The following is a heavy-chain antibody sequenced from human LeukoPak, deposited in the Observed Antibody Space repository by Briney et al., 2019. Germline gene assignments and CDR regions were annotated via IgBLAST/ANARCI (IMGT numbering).Heavy chain of an antibody. D-gene: IGHD5-12*01. CDR1: GGSFSGYY. CDR2: INHSGST. V-gene: IGHV4-34*01. Sequence: SETLSLTCAVYGGSFSGYYWSWTRQPPGKGLEWIGEINHSGSTNYNPSLKSRVTISVDTSKNQFSLKLSSVTAADTAVYYCARRLRGYSGYFNWFDLWGHGTLVSVSS. CDR3: ARRLRGYSGYFNWFDL. J-gene: IGHJ5*02.